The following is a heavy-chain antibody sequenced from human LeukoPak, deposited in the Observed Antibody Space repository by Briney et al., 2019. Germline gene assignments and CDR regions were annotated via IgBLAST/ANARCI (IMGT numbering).Heavy chain of an antibody. V-gene: IGHV3-23*01. CDR2: ISGSGGST. CDR3: ASNYDFWSGYYSPTPNFDY. D-gene: IGHD3-3*01. Sequence: PGGSLRLSCAASGFTFSSYAMSWVRQAPGKGLEWVSAISGSGGSTYYADSVKGRFTISRDNSKNTLYLQMNSLRAEDTAVYYCASNYDFWSGYYSPTPNFDYWGQGTLVTVSS. J-gene: IGHJ4*02. CDR1: GFTFSSYA.